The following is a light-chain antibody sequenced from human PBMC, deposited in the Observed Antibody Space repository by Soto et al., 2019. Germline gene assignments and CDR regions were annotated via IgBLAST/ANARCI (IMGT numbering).Light chain of an antibody. CDR2: DAS. CDR1: QSVSSY. V-gene: IGKV3-11*01. J-gene: IGKJ2*01. Sequence: EIVLTQSPATLSLSPGERATLSCRASQSVSSYLGWYQQKPGQAPRLLIYDASSRATGFPARFSGSGSGTDFTLTISSLEPEDFAVYYCQQRSNWPPYTFGQGTKLEIK. CDR3: QQRSNWPPYT.